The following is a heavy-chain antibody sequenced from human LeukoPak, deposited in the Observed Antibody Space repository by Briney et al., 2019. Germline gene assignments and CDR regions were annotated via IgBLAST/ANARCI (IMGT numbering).Heavy chain of an antibody. D-gene: IGHD4-17*01. CDR2: ISYDGSNK. CDR3: ARDPRAYGEGLFDY. V-gene: IGHV3-30-3*01. CDR1: GFTFSSYA. J-gene: IGHJ4*02. Sequence: PGGSLRLSCAASGFTFSSYAMHWVRQAPGKGLEWVAVISYDGSNKYYADSVKGRFTISRDNSKNTLYLQMNSLRAEDTAVYYCARDPRAYGEGLFDYWGQGTLVTVSS.